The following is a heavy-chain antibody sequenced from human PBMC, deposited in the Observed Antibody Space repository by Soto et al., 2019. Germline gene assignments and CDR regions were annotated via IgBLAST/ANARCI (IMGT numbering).Heavy chain of an antibody. Sequence: ASVQVSCKASGYTFTGYYMHWVRQAPGQGLEWMGWINPNSGGTNYAQKFQGWVTMTRDTSISTAYMELSRLRSDDTAVYYCARVARYCSSTSCYAWNYMDVWGKGTTVTVSS. D-gene: IGHD2-2*01. CDR1: GYTFTGYY. V-gene: IGHV1-2*04. CDR2: INPNSGGT. CDR3: ARVARYCSSTSCYAWNYMDV. J-gene: IGHJ6*03.